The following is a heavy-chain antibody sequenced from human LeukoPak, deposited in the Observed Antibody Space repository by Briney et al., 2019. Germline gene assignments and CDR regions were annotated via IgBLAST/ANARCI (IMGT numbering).Heavy chain of an antibody. CDR2: ISSSSSYL. CDR3: ARYCSSTSCYWPDDAFDI. J-gene: IGHJ3*02. Sequence: GGSLRLSCAASGFTFSSYSMNWVRQAPGKGLEWVSSISSSSSYLYYADSVKGRFTISRDNAKNSLYLQMNSLRAEDTAVYYCARYCSSTSCYWPDDAFDIWGQGTMVTVSS. D-gene: IGHD2-2*01. CDR1: GFTFSSYS. V-gene: IGHV3-21*01.